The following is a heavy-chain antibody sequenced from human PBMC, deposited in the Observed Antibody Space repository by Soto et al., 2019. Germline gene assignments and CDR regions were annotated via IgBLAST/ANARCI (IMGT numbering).Heavy chain of an antibody. D-gene: IGHD2-15*01. Sequence: PGGSLRLSCAASGFTFSSYSMNWVRQAPGKGLEWVSSISSSSSYIYYADSVKGRFTISRDNAKNSLYLQMNSLRAEDTAVYYCARVGVVAATDIRYYYYMDVWGKGTTVTVSS. CDR3: ARVGVVAATDIRYYYYMDV. CDR1: GFTFSSYS. CDR2: ISSSSSYI. J-gene: IGHJ6*03. V-gene: IGHV3-21*01.